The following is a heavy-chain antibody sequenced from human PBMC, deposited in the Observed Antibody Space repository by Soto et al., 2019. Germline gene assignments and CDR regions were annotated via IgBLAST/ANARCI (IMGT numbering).Heavy chain of an antibody. D-gene: IGHD2-15*01. V-gene: IGHV3-30-3*01. CDR1: GFTFRNYA. CDR3: ARGDREVIAVVVGVRPGEYGVDV. Sequence: GGSLRLSCAASGFTFRNYAMHWVRQAPGKGLECVAVISYDGSNKFYRDYVKGRFTISRDNSKNTLYLQINSLIYEDTAVYYCARGDREVIAVVVGVRPGEYGVDVWGQGTTVTVSS. CDR2: ISYDGSNK. J-gene: IGHJ6*02.